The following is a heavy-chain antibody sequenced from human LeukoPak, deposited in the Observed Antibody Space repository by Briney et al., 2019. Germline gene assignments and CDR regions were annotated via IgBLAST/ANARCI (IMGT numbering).Heavy chain of an antibody. J-gene: IGHJ3*02. CDR1: GGSISRYH. D-gene: IGHD3-16*01. V-gene: IGHV4-4*07. Sequence: SETLSLTCTVSGGSISRYHWSWIRQPAGKGLEWIGRIYTSGSTNYNPSLKSRVTMSVDTSKNQFSLKLSSVTAADTAVYYCARGRLTSHAFDIWGQGTMVTVSS. CDR3: ARGRLTSHAFDI. CDR2: IYTSGST.